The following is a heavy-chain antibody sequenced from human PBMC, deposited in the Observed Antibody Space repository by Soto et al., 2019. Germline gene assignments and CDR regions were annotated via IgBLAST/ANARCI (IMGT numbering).Heavy chain of an antibody. CDR1: GYTFTSYG. J-gene: IGHJ5*02. V-gene: IGHV1-18*01. CDR2: ISPYNGNT. Sequence: QVQLVRSGAEVKKPGASVKVSCKASGYTFTSYGISWVRQAPGQGLEWMGWISPYNGNTNYAQNLQGRVTMTADTSTSTAYMELRSLRSDDTAVYYCARGGLGYCSGGSCPKNWFDPWGQGTLVTVSS. D-gene: IGHD2-15*01. CDR3: ARGGLGYCSGGSCPKNWFDP.